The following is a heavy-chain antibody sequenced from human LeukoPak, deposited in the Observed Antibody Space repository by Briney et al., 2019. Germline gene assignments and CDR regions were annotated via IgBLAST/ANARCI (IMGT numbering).Heavy chain of an antibody. D-gene: IGHD3-22*01. CDR1: GYSFTSYW. Sequence: PGESLKISCKGSGYSFTSYWIGWVRQMPGKGLEWMGIIHPGDSDTRYIPSFQGQVTISADKSINTAYLQWSSLKASDTAMYYCARPYYHDTGPPGADYWGQGTLVTVSS. V-gene: IGHV5-51*01. J-gene: IGHJ4*02. CDR3: ARPYYHDTGPPGADY. CDR2: IHPGDSDT.